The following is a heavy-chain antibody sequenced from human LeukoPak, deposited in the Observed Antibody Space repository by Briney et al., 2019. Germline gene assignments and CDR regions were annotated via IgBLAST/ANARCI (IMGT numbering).Heavy chain of an antibody. CDR3: ARDLGSSFPRDLSLDY. Sequence: ASVKVSCKASGGTFSSYAISWVRQAPGQGLEWMGRIIPILGIANYAQKFQGRVTITADKSTSTAYMELSSLRSEDTAVYYCARDLGSSFPRDLSLDYWGQGTLVTVSS. D-gene: IGHD6-13*01. CDR1: GGTFSSYA. J-gene: IGHJ4*02. V-gene: IGHV1-69*04. CDR2: IIPILGIA.